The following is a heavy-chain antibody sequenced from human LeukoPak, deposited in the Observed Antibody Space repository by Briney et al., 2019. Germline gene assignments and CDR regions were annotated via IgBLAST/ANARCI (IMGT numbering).Heavy chain of an antibody. V-gene: IGHV3-48*03. J-gene: IGHJ4*02. D-gene: IGHD3-3*01. CDR3: ARGAPFGVVIGGYFDY. CDR1: GFTFSSYE. Sequence: GGSLRLSCAASGFTFSSYEMNWVRQAPGKGLEGVSYISSSGSTIYYADSVKGRFTISRDNAKNSLYLQMNSLRAEDTAVYYCARGAPFGVVIGGYFDYWGQGTLVTVSS. CDR2: ISSSGSTI.